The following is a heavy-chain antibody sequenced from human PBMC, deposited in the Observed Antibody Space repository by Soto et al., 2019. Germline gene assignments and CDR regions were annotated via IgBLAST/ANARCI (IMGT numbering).Heavy chain of an antibody. CDR1: VFTFSSYW. D-gene: IGHD4-17*01. V-gene: IGHV3-7*01. Sequence: GGSLRLSCEASVFTFSSYWMTWVRQAPGKGLEWVANIKQDGSEKYYVDSVKGRFTISRDNAKNTLYLQMNSLRAEDTAVYYWARRRDYDDAFDIWGKGTMVTVSS. J-gene: IGHJ3*02. CDR2: IKQDGSEK. CDR3: ARRRDYDDAFDI.